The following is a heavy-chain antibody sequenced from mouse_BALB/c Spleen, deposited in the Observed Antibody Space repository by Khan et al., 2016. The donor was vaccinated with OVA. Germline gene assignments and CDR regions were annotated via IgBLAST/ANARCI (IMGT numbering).Heavy chain of an antibody. CDR3: ARDRIDY. V-gene: IGHV1-7*01. J-gene: IGHJ2*01. CDR2: INPTSGYN. Sequence: QVQLQQSGAELAKPGASVKMSCTASGYTFTSYWMHWIKQRPGQGLEWIGYINPTSGYNAYNQKFKDKATLTADKYSSTAYMQLSSLTSDDSAVYYCARDRIDYWGQGTALTVSS. CDR1: GYTFTSYW. D-gene: IGHD2-14*01.